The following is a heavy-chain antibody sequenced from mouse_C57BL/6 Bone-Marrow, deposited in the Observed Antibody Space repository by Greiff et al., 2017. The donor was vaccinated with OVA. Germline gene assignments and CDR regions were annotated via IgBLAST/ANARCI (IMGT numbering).Heavy chain of an antibody. CDR1: GYSFTGYY. V-gene: IGHV1-42*01. CDR3: ATYYSNYERDY. D-gene: IGHD2-5*01. Sequence: EVQRVESGPELVKPGASVKISCKASGYSFTGYYMNWVKQSPEKSLEWIGEINPSTGGTTYNQKFKAKATLTVDKSSSTAYMQLKSLTSEDSAVYYCATYYSNYERDYWGQGTTLTVSS. J-gene: IGHJ2*01. CDR2: INPSTGGT.